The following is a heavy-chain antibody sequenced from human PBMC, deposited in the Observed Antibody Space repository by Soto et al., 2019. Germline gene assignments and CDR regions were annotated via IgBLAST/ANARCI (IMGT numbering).Heavy chain of an antibody. CDR1: GYSISSSNW. J-gene: IGHJ4*02. V-gene: IGHV4-28*01. CDR3: ASSSVIGTTRRHFDY. Sequence: SETLSLTCTVSGYSISSSNWWGWIRQPPGKGLEWIGYIYYSGSTYYNPSLKSRVSMSVDTSKNHFSLKLSSVTAVDTAVYYCASSSVIGTTRRHFDYWGKGTLVTVSS. CDR2: IYYSGST. D-gene: IGHD1-7*01.